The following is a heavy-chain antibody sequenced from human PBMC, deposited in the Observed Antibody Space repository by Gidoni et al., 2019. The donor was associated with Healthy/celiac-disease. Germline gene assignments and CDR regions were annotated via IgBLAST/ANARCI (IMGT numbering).Heavy chain of an antibody. V-gene: IGHV4-31*03. CDR1: GGSISSGGYY. CDR2: IYYSGST. J-gene: IGHJ3*02. CDR3: ARVNYGGTLDAFDI. D-gene: IGHD4-17*01. Sequence: QVQLQESGPGLVKPSQPLSLTCTVSGGSISSGGYYWSWIRQHPGKGLEWIGYIYYSGSTYYNPSLKSRVTISVDTSKNQFSLKLSSVTAADTAVYYCARVNYGGTLDAFDIWGQGTMVTVSS.